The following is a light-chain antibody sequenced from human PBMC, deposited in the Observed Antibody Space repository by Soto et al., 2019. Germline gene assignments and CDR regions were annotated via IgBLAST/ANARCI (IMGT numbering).Light chain of an antibody. CDR1: QTIANNY. CDR2: GAS. J-gene: IGKJ1*01. CDR3: QQYGSSGT. V-gene: IGKV3-20*01. Sequence: EVALTQSPGTLSLSPGARATLSCRASQTIANNYLTWYQQKPGQAPRLLLYGASARATGVPARFSGSGSGTQFTLTISSLQSEDFAVYYCQQYGSSGTFGQGTKVDIK.